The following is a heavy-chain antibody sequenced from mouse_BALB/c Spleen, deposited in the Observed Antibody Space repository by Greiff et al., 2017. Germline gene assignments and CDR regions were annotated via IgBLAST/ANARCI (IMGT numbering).Heavy chain of an antibody. V-gene: IGHV5-6*02. CDR2: ISSGGGYT. CDR1: GFTFSSYG. CDR3: APFPAMDY. J-gene: IGHJ4*01. Sequence: EVKLVESGGDLVKPGGSLKLSCAASGFTFSSYGMSWVRQTPDKRLEWVATISSGGGYTYYPDSVKGRFTISRDNAKNTLYLQMSSLKSEDTAMYYCAPFPAMDYWGQGTSVTVSS.